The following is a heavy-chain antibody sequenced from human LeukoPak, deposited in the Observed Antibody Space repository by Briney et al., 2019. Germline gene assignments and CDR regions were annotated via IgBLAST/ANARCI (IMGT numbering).Heavy chain of an antibody. D-gene: IGHD6-13*01. CDR3: ARVYSSSWQRGWFDP. Sequence: PSETLSLTCAVYGGSFSGYHWSWIRQPPGKGLEWIGEINHSGSTNYNPSLKSRVTISVDTSKNQFSLKLSSVTAADTAVYYCARVYSSSWQRGWFDPWGQGTLVTVSS. CDR2: INHSGST. J-gene: IGHJ5*02. V-gene: IGHV4-34*01. CDR1: GGSFSGYH.